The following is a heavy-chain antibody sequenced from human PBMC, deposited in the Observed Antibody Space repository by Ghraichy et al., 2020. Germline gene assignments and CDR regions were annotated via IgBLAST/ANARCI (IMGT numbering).Heavy chain of an antibody. D-gene: IGHD1-26*01. Sequence: ASVKVSCKASGYIFSSSGISWVRQAPGQGLEWMAWISIYTGNTKYAQNHQGGVTVTTDTSTSTAYMELTSLRSNDTAVYYCARQMYSGSYYGMDVWGQGTTVTVSS. V-gene: IGHV1-18*01. CDR2: ISIYTGNT. J-gene: IGHJ6*02. CDR3: ARQMYSGSYYGMDV. CDR1: GYIFSSSG.